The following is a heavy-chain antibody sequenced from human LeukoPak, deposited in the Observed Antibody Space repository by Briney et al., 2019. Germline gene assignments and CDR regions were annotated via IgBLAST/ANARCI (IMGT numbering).Heavy chain of an antibody. CDR1: GGSFSGYY. CDR3: ARWVTAYSSSSSFAFDI. CDR2: INHSGST. J-gene: IGHJ3*02. D-gene: IGHD6-6*01. V-gene: IGHV4-34*01. Sequence: SETLSLTCAVYGGSFSGYYWSWIRQPPGKGLEWIGEINHSGSTNYNPSLKSRVTISVDTSKNQFSLELSSVTAADTAVYYCARWVTAYSSSSSFAFDIWGQGTMVTVSS.